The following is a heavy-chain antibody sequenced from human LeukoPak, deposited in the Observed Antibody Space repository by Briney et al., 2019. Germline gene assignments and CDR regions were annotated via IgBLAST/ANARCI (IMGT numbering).Heavy chain of an antibody. CDR2: IYHSGST. V-gene: IGHV4-4*02. D-gene: IGHD5-18*01. Sequence: SETLSLTCAVSGDSISSSHWWSWVRQPPGKGPEWIGEIYHSGSTNYNPYLKSRVTISVDKSKNQFSLKVSSVTAADTAVYYCGRKHGYSYGYYFDYWGQGTLVTVSS. CDR1: GDSISSSHW. J-gene: IGHJ4*02. CDR3: GRKHGYSYGYYFDY.